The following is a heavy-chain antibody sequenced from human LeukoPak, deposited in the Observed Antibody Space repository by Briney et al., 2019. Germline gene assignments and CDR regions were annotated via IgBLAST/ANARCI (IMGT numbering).Heavy chain of an antibody. CDR3: ARAPTWNYGMDV. D-gene: IGHD2/OR15-2a*01. Sequence: PSETLSLTCTVSGGSISNYYWSWIRQPPGKGLEWIGYIYYPGSTNYNPSLKSRVAISVDASKNQFSLKLRSVTAADTAVYHCARAPTWNYGMDVWGQGTTATVSS. J-gene: IGHJ6*02. CDR2: IYYPGST. V-gene: IGHV4-59*01. CDR1: GGSISNYY.